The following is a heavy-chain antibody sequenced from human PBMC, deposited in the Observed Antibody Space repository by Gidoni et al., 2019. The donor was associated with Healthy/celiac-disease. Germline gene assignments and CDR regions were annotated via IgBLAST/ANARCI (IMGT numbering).Heavy chain of an antibody. D-gene: IGHD5-12*01. J-gene: IGHJ6*02. V-gene: IGHV3-48*03. CDR3: ASSGGYDWDYYGMDV. CDR2: ISSSGSTI. Sequence: EVQLVESGGGLVQPGGSLRLSCAASGFTFSSYEMNWVRQAPGKGLEWVSYISSSGSTIYYADSVKGRFTISRDNAKNSLYLQMNSLRAEDTAVYYCASSGGYDWDYYGMDVWGQGTTVTVSS. CDR1: GFTFSSYE.